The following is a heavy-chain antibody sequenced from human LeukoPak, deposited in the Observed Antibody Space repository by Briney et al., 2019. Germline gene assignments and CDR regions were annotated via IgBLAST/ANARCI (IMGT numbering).Heavy chain of an antibody. J-gene: IGHJ6*02. CDR2: INAGNGNT. CDR3: ARGAPMAYYYYGMDV. CDR1: GFTFTSYA. D-gene: IGHD3-10*01. V-gene: IGHV1-3*01. Sequence: GGSLRLSCAASGFTFTSYAMHWVRQAPGQRLEWMGWINAGNGNTKYSQKFQGRVTITRDTSASTAYMELSSLRSEDTAVCYCARGAPMAYYYYGMDVWGQGTTVTVSS.